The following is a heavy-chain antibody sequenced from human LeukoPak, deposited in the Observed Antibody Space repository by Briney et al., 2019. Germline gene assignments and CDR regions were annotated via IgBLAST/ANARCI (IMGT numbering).Heavy chain of an antibody. J-gene: IGHJ4*02. CDR2: INTGNGNT. CDR1: GYTFTSYA. CDR3: ARNTETAIPLPYYFDH. Sequence: ASVKVSCKASGYTFTSYAIHWVRQAPGQRLECMGWINTGNGNTKYSQKFQGGVTITRDTSASTAYMDLSSLRSEDTAVYYCARNTETAIPLPYYFDHWGQGTLVTVSS. D-gene: IGHD2-21*02. V-gene: IGHV1-3*04.